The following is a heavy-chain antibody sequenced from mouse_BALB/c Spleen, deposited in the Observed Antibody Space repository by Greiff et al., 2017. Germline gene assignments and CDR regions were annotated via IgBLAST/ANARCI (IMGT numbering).Heavy chain of an antibody. CDR2: ISSGGSYT. Sequence: EVKLMESGGGLVKPGGSLKLSCAASGFTFSSYAMSWVRQSPEKRLEWVAEISSGGSYTYYPDTVTGRFTISRDNAKNTLYLEMSSLRSEDTAMYYCARDGDGYYPFDYWGQGTTLTVSS. CDR3: ARDGDGYYPFDY. CDR1: GFTFSSYA. D-gene: IGHD2-3*01. J-gene: IGHJ2*01. V-gene: IGHV5-9-4*01.